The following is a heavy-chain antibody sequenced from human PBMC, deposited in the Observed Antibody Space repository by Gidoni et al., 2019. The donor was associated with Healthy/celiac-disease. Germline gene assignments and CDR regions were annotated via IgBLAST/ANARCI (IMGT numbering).Heavy chain of an antibody. V-gene: IGHV3-73*01. Sequence: EVQLVASGGGLVQPGGSLTLSCAASGFTFSGSAMHWVRQASGKGLEWVGRIRSKANSYATAYAASVKGRFTISRDDSKNTAYLQMNSLKTEDTAVYYCTRRVGATDYWGQGTLVTVSS. CDR1: GFTFSGSA. D-gene: IGHD1-26*01. J-gene: IGHJ4*02. CDR3: TRRVGATDY. CDR2: IRSKANSYAT.